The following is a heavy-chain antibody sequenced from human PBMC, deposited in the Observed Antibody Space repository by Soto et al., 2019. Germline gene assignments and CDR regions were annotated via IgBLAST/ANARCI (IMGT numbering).Heavy chain of an antibody. CDR1: GASVSSGSSF. CDR2: IYYSGST. D-gene: IGHD3-3*02. J-gene: IGHJ6*02. CDR3: ATLDLRLKVWGMDV. Sequence: QVQLQESGPGLVKPSETLSLTCTVSGASVSSGSSFWTWLRQPPGKGLEWIGYIYYSGSTKYNPSLKSRVTISVDTSENQFSLKLTSLTAADTAVYYCATLDLRLKVWGMDVWGQGTTVTVSS. V-gene: IGHV4-61*01.